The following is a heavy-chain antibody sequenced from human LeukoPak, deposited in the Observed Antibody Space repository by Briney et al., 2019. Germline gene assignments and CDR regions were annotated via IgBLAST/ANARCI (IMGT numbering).Heavy chain of an antibody. Sequence: PGGSLRLSCAASGFTFSSYSRNWVRQAPGKGLEWVSSISSSSSYIYYADSVKGRFTISRDNAKNSLYLQMNSLRADDTAVYYCARDTTYYYDSSGFWGQGTLVTVSS. V-gene: IGHV3-21*01. J-gene: IGHJ4*02. CDR1: GFTFSSYS. CDR2: ISSSSSYI. CDR3: ARDTTYYYDSSGF. D-gene: IGHD3-22*01.